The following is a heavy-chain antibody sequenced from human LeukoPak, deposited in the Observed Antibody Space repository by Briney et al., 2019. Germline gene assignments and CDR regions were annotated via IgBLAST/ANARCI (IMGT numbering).Heavy chain of an antibody. J-gene: IGHJ6*03. CDR2: IRYDGSNK. Sequence: GGSLRLSCAASGFTFSTYGMHWVRQAPGKGLEWVTFIRYDGSNKYYADSVKGRFIISRDNSKNTLYLQMNSLRAEDTAVYYCARGTWATLYYYMDVRGKGTTVTVSS. V-gene: IGHV3-30*02. CDR1: GFTFSTYG. D-gene: IGHD5-24*01. CDR3: ARGTWATLYYYMDV.